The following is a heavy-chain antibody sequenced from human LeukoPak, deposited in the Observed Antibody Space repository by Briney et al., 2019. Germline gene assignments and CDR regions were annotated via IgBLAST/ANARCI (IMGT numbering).Heavy chain of an antibody. Sequence: GGSLRLSCAASGFTFSSYWMHWVRQAPGKGLVWVSRINSDGSSTSYADSVKGRFTISRDNAKNTLYLQMNSLRAEDTAVYYCARVGMVRGYYFDYWGQGTLVTVSS. CDR1: GFTFSSYW. D-gene: IGHD3-10*01. CDR2: INSDGSST. V-gene: IGHV3-74*01. J-gene: IGHJ4*02. CDR3: ARVGMVRGYYFDY.